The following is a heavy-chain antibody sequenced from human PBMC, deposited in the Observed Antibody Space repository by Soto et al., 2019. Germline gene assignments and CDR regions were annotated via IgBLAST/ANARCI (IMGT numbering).Heavy chain of an antibody. D-gene: IGHD3-22*01. J-gene: IGHJ4*02. CDR2: INPNSGGT. V-gene: IGHV1-2*04. CDR3: ARGPRPLNTYYYDSSGYSAPYFDY. CDR1: GYTFTGYY. Sequence: VASVKVSCKASGYTFTGYYMHWVRQAPGQGLEWMGWINPNSGGTNYAQKFQGWVTMTRDTSISTAYMELSRLRSDDTAVYYCARGPRPLNTYYYDSSGYSAPYFDYWGQGTLVTVSS.